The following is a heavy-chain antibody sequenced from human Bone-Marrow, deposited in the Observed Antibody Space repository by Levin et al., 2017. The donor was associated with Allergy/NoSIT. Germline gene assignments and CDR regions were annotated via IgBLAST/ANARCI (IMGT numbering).Heavy chain of an antibody. Sequence: LRLSCTVSGDSIGSDSYFWGWIRQPAGKGLEWIGRIYASGTTNYNASLKSRVTIVLDTSNNQFSLRLTSVTAADTAVYYCARFCGTGGDCFHAGAFDVWGQGALVTVSS. D-gene: IGHD2-21*02. CDR1: GDSIGSDSYF. J-gene: IGHJ3*01. CDR3: ARFCGTGGDCFHAGAFDV. V-gene: IGHV4-61*02. CDR2: IYASGTT.